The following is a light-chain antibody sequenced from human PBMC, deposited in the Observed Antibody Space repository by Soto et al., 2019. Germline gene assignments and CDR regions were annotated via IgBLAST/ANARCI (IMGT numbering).Light chain of an antibody. V-gene: IGKV3-15*01. J-gene: IGKJ3*01. CDR1: QSISTT. Sequence: EIVLTQSPVTLSVSPGERATLSCRASQSISTTLVWYQQKPGQPPRLLIYGASTRATGVPARFSGSGSGTDFILTISRVGPEDFAVYYCQQFGTSSLVTFGPGTKVDIK. CDR3: QQFGTSSLVT. CDR2: GAS.